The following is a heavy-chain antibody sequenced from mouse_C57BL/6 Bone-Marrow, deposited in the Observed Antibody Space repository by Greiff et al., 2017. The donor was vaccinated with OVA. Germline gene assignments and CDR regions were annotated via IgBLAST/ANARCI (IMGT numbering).Heavy chain of an antibody. Sequence: VQLQQSGAELVMPGASVKLSCKASGYTFTSYWMHWVKQRPGQGLEWIGEIDPSDSYTNYNQKFKGKSTLTVDKSSSTAYMQLSSLTSEDSAVYYCARLRRRYFDVWGTGTTVTVSS. CDR3: ARLRRRYFDV. CDR1: GYTFTSYW. J-gene: IGHJ1*03. CDR2: IDPSDSYT. D-gene: IGHD2-12*01. V-gene: IGHV1-69*01.